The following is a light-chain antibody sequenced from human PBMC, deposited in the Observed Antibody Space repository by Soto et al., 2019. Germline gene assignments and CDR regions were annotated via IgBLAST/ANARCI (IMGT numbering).Light chain of an antibody. Sequence: QSVLTQPASVSGSPGQSITISCTGTSSDVGGYNYFSWYQQHPGKAPKLMIYDVSNPPSGVSNRFSGSKSGKTASLTIAGLQAEDAADYYGSSYTSSSIVVFGGGTQLTVL. J-gene: IGLJ2*01. CDR3: SSYTSSSIVV. CDR2: DVS. CDR1: SSDVGGYNY. V-gene: IGLV2-14*01.